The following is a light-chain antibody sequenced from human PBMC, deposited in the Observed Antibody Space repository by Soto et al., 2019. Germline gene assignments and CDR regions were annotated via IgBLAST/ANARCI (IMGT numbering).Light chain of an antibody. CDR3: NSYTGSGIV. CDR1: SCDFRGYNY. Sequence: QSVLTQPASGSESPGQSIPISCTGTSCDFRGYNYGSWYQHHPGKTAKLMIYENTDLPSRVPYSLSWAKFCHTASLTIYGRQAEDEADYYCNSYTGSGIVFGTGTKVTVL. V-gene: IGLV2-14*01. CDR2: ENT. J-gene: IGLJ1*01.